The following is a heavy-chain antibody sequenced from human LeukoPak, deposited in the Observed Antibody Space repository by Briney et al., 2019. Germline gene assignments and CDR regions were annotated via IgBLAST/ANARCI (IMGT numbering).Heavy chain of an antibody. Sequence: ASVKVSCKASGYTFTGYYMRWVRQAPGQGLEWMGRINPNSGGTNYAQKFQGRVTMTRDTSISTAYMELSRLRSDDTAVYYCAMGSTVTTSPHFDYWGQGTLVTVSS. CDR1: GYTFTGYY. J-gene: IGHJ4*02. CDR2: INPNSGGT. D-gene: IGHD4-17*01. CDR3: AMGSTVTTSPHFDY. V-gene: IGHV1-2*06.